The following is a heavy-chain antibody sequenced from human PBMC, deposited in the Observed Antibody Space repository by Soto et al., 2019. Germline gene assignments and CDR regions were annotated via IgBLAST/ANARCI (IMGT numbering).Heavy chain of an antibody. J-gene: IGHJ6*03. Sequence: GGSLGLSCAASGFTFSSYAMSWVRQAPGKGLEWVSAISGSGGSTYYADSVKGRFTISRDNSKNTLYLQMNSLRAEDTAVYYCTSYAAGNWNFRERGRYYSYYMDVWGKGTTVTVSS. CDR1: GFTFSSYA. V-gene: IGHV3-23*01. D-gene: IGHD1-7*01. CDR2: ISGSGGST. CDR3: TSYAAGNWNFRERGRYYSYYMDV.